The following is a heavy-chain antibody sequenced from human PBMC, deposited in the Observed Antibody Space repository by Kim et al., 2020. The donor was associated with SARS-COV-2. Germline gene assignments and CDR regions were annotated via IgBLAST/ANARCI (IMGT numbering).Heavy chain of an antibody. CDR1: GGTFSSYA. Sequence: SVKVSCKASGGTFSSYAISWVRQAPGQGLEWMGGIIPIFGTANYAQKFQGRVTITADESTSTAYMELSSLRSEDTAVYYCARDHGWGFRVVVAATRGWFDPWGQGTLVTVSS. J-gene: IGHJ5*02. D-gene: IGHD2-15*01. CDR2: IIPIFGTA. CDR3: ARDHGWGFRVVVAATRGWFDP. V-gene: IGHV1-69*13.